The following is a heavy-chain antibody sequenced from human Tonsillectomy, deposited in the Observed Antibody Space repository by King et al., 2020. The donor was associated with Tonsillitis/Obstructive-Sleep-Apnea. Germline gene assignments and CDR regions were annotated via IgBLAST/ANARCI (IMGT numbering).Heavy chain of an antibody. Sequence: VQLVESGAEVKKPGASVKVSCKASGYTFTSYGISWVRQAPGQGLEWMGWISTYNGNTNYAQKLQGRVTMTTDTSTSTAYMELRSLRSDDTAVYYCARDEARDSSGYYDYYYYGMDVWGQGTTVTVSS. CDR3: ARDEARDSSGYYDYYYYGMDV. CDR1: GYTFTSYG. D-gene: IGHD3-22*01. J-gene: IGHJ6*02. CDR2: ISTYNGNT. V-gene: IGHV1-18*01.